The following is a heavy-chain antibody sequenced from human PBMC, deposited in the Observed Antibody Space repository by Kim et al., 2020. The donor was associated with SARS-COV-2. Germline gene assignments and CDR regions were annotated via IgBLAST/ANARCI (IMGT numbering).Heavy chain of an antibody. J-gene: IGHJ4*02. V-gene: IGHV4-39*07. Sequence: SETLSLTCTVSGDSMNKNTYYWTWIRQPPGQGLEWLGTVSYSGSTYYNPSVTGRVIISIDTSKNQFSLKLTSVSAADTAVYFCARVPGAWSLDYWGQGTL. CDR2: VSYSGST. CDR1: GDSMNKNTYY. D-gene: IGHD2-15*01. CDR3: ARVPGAWSLDY.